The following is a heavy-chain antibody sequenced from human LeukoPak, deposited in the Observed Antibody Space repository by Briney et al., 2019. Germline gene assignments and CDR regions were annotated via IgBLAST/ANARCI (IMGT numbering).Heavy chain of an antibody. CDR2: MYYSGST. V-gene: IGHV4-39*01. Sequence: SETLSLTCTVSGGSLSSTSYYWGWIRQPPRKGLECIGTMYYSGSTYYNPSLKSRVTISVDRSKNQFSLKVSSVTAADTAVYYCPRHSPDYDDSSGYRYYYYYMDVWGKGTTVTVSS. D-gene: IGHD3-22*01. CDR3: PRHSPDYDDSSGYRYYYYYMDV. J-gene: IGHJ6*03. CDR1: GGSLSSTSYY.